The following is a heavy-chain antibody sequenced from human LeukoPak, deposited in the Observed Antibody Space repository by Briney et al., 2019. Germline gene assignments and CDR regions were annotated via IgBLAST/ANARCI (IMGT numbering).Heavy chain of an antibody. Sequence: GGSLRLSCAASGFTFSTYAMSWVRQTPEKGLEWVSAISDTGGNTFYADSVKGRFTISRDNSKNTLYLQMNSLRAEDTAIYYCAKGRTNDYWGQGTLVTVSS. CDR2: ISDTGGNT. V-gene: IGHV3-23*01. D-gene: IGHD1/OR15-1a*01. CDR3: AKGRTNDY. CDR1: GFTFSTYA. J-gene: IGHJ4*02.